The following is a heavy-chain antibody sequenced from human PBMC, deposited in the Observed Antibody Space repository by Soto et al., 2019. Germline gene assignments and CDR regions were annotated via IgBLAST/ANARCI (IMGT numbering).Heavy chain of an antibody. CDR1: GFTFSSYA. Sequence: PGGSLRLSCAASGFTFSSYAMSWVRQAPGKGLEWVSAISGSGGSTYYADSVKGRFTISRDNSKNTLYLQMNSLRAEDTAVYYCAKTRSGWFLGCVDYWGQGTLVTVSS. D-gene: IGHD6-19*01. CDR3: AKTRSGWFLGCVDY. V-gene: IGHV3-23*01. CDR2: ISGSGGST. J-gene: IGHJ4*02.